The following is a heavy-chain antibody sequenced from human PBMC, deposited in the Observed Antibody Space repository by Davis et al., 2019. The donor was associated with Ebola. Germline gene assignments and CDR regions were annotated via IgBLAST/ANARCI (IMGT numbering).Heavy chain of an antibody. Sequence: ASVKVSCKASGYTFTGYYMHWVRQAPGQGLEWMGWISAYNGNTNYAQKLQGRVTMTTDTSTSTAYMELRSLRSDDTAVYYCARGASGSYPDYWGQGTLVTVSS. D-gene: IGHD1-26*01. CDR2: ISAYNGNT. CDR3: ARGASGSYPDY. J-gene: IGHJ4*02. CDR1: GYTFTGYY. V-gene: IGHV1-18*04.